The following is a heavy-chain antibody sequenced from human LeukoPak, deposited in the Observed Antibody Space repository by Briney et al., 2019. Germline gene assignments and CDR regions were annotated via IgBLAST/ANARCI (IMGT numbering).Heavy chain of an antibody. Sequence: SEPLSLSCAVSVYSISSGYHWGWIRQPPGMGLEWIVYSHHSGTTDYNPYLKSRVIILVDTTKNQFSLKVDSLTAAGTAVYYCARRLGVITRDAYDIWGQGTMVIVSS. CDR1: VYSISSGYH. V-gene: IGHV4-38-2*01. CDR3: ARRLGVITRDAYDI. CDR2: SHHSGTT. D-gene: IGHD3-3*01. J-gene: IGHJ3*02.